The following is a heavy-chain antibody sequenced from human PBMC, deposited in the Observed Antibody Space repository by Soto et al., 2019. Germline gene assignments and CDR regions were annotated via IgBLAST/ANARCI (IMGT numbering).Heavy chain of an antibody. Sequence: QVQLVESGGGVVQPGRSLRLSCAASGFTFSSYGMHWVRQAPGKGLEWVAVISYDGSNKYSADSVKGRFTISRDNSKNTLYLQRNSLRAEDTAVYYCAKLEMATFTNYYYCGRDVWGQGTTVTVSS. CDR2: ISYDGSNK. J-gene: IGHJ6*02. V-gene: IGHV3-30*18. D-gene: IGHD5-12*01. CDR3: AKLEMATFTNYYYCGRDV. CDR1: GFTFSSYG.